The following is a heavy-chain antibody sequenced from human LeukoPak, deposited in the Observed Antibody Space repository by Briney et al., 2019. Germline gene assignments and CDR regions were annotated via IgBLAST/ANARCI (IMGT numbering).Heavy chain of an antibody. CDR3: ARRPFPTWSVPTYYFDY. V-gene: IGHV4-39*01. CDR1: GGSISSSSYY. CDR2: IYYSGST. J-gene: IGHJ4*02. Sequence: SETLSLSCTVSGGSISSSSYYWGWIRQPPGKGLEWIGSIYYSGSTYYNPSLKSRVTISVDTSKNQFSLKLSSVTAADTAVYYCARRPFPTWSVPTYYFDYWGQGTLVTVSS. D-gene: IGHD4-11*01.